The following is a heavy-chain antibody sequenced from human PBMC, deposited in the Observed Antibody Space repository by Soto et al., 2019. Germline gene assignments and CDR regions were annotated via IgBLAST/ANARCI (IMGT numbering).Heavy chain of an antibody. CDR3: ARDIDFDIEY. D-gene: IGHD3-9*01. CDR1: GYIFNNFG. J-gene: IGHJ4*02. Sequence: QVQLVQSGAEVQKPGASVKVSCKTSGYIFNNFGITWVRQARGLGLEWLGWIYSKAGTINFAQKFQGRATMTTDTYTCTGYMELRSLTFDVSAVYFCARDIDFDIEYWGQGTLVTVS. V-gene: IGHV1-18*01. CDR2: IYSKAGTI.